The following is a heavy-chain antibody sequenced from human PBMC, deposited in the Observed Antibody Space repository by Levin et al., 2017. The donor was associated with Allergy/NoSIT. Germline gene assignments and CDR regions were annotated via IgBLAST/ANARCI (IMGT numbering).Heavy chain of an antibody. CDR3: ARGVHYYDSSGYFPEAFDI. CDR1: GFTFSSYG. J-gene: IGHJ3*02. D-gene: IGHD3-22*01. Sequence: GGSLRLSCAASGFTFSSYGMHWVRQAPGKGLEWVAVIWYDGSNKYYADSVKGRFTISRDNSKNTLYLQMNSLRAEDTAVYYCARGVHYYDSSGYFPEAFDIWGQGTMVTVSS. CDR2: IWYDGSNK. V-gene: IGHV3-33*01.